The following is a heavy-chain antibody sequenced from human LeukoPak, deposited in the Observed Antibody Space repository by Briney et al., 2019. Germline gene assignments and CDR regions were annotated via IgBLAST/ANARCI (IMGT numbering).Heavy chain of an antibody. Sequence: PGGSLRLSCAPSGFTFSDFAMSWVRQSPGKGLEWVSSITTSGESTYYADSVKGRFAISRDNSGSTLYLQMNSVRIEDSAVYYCAKRLSRGYYGKLIFDYWGQGALVTVSS. J-gene: IGHJ4*02. CDR1: GFTFSDFA. V-gene: IGHV3-23*01. D-gene: IGHD2-15*01. CDR2: ITTSGEST. CDR3: AKRLSRGYYGKLIFDY.